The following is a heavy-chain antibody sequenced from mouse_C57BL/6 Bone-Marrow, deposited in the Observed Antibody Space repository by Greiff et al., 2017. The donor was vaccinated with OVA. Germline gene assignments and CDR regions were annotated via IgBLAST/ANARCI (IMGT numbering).Heavy chain of an antibody. CDR2: IDPEDGET. Sequence: VQLKQSGAELVKPGASVKLSCTASGFNINDYYMHWVKQRTEQGLEWIGRIDPEDGETKYAPKFQGKATITADTSSNTAYLQLSSLTSEDTAVYYCARLGNRGNSYYAMDYWGQGTSVTVSS. D-gene: IGHD2-1*01. J-gene: IGHJ4*01. CDR3: ARLGNRGNSYYAMDY. V-gene: IGHV14-2*01. CDR1: GFNINDYY.